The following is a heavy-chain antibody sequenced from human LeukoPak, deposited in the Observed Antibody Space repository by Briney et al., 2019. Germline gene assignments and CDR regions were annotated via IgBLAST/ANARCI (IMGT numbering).Heavy chain of an antibody. CDR2: ISGSGGRT. CDR3: AKRGVVIRVILVGFHKEANYFDS. J-gene: IGHJ4*02. V-gene: IGHV3-23*01. CDR1: GITLSNYG. Sequence: PGGSLRLSCAVSGITLSNYGMSWVRQAPGKGLEWVAGISGSGGRTNYVDSVKGRFTISRDNPKNTLYLQMNSLRAEDTAVYFCAKRGVVIRVILVGFHKEANYFDSWGQGVLVTVSS. D-gene: IGHD3-22*01.